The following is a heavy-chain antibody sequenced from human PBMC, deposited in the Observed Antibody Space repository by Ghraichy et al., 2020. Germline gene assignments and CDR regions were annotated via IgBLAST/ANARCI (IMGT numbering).Heavy chain of an antibody. CDR3: AKGIAAGTTTISYYYNGMDI. V-gene: IGHV3-23*01. CDR2: ISGSGGST. Sequence: GSLRLSCAASGFTFSNYVMSWVRQAPGKGLEWVSGISGSGGSTYYTESLKGRFTIARDNSKNTLILQMNSLRAEDTAVYYCAKGIAAGTTTISYYYNGMDIWGKGTKVTVS. D-gene: IGHD6-13*01. CDR1: GFTFSNYV. J-gene: IGHJ6*04.